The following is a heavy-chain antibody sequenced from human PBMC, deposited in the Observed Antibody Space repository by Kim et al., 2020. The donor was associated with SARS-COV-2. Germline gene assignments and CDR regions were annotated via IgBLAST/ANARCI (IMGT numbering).Heavy chain of an antibody. CDR3: TTGPAYCGGDCYPRY. Sequence: GGSLRLSCAASGFTFSNAWMSWVRQAPGKGLEWVGRIKSKTDGGTTDYAAPVKGRFTISRDDSKNTLYLQMNSLKTEDTAVYYCTTGPAYCGGDCYPRYWGQGTLVTVSS. CDR1: GFTFSNAW. CDR2: IKSKTDGGTT. J-gene: IGHJ4*02. V-gene: IGHV3-15*01. D-gene: IGHD2-21*02.